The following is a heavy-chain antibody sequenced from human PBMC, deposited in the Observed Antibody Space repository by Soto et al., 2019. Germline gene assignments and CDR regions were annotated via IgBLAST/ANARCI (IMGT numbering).Heavy chain of an antibody. CDR3: ARQSGFYEFWSGYYNYYDGMDV. D-gene: IGHD3-3*01. J-gene: IGHJ6*02. CDR2: IYPGDSDT. V-gene: IGHV5-51*01. CDR1: GYSFTSYW. Sequence: PGESLKISCNGSGYSFTSYWNGWVRQMPGKGLEWMGIIYPGDSDTRNSPSFQGQVTISADKSISTAYLQWSSLKASDTAMYYCARQSGFYEFWSGYYNYYDGMDVWGQGNTVTVS.